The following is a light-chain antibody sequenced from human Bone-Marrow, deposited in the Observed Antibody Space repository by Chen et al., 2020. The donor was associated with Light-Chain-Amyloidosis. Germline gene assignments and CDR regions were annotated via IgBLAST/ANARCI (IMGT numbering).Light chain of an antibody. CDR3: QSYQGSSQGV. CDR2: EDD. Sequence: NFMLTQSHSVSESPGKTVIISCTRSSGSIATNYVQWYQQRPGGSPTTVIYEDDQRPSGVPDRFSGSIDRSSNAASLTISGLKTEDEADYYCQSYQGSSQGVFGGGTKLTVL. J-gene: IGLJ3*02. V-gene: IGLV6-57*01. CDR1: SGSIATNY.